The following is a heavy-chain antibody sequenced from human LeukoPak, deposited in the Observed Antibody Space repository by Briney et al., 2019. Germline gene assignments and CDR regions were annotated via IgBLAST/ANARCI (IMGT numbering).Heavy chain of an antibody. J-gene: IGHJ5*02. CDR2: ISYDGSNK. Sequence: GGSLRLSCAASGFTLSSYSMNWVRQAPGKGLGWVAVISYDGSNKYYADSVKGRFTISRDNSKNTLYLQMNSLRAEDTAVYYCAKDRLPYSGSPGWFDPWGQGTLVTVSS. V-gene: IGHV3-30*18. CDR1: GFTLSSYS. D-gene: IGHD1-26*01. CDR3: AKDRLPYSGSPGWFDP.